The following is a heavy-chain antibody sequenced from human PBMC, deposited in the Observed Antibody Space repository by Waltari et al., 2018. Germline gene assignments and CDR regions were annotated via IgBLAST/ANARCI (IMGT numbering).Heavy chain of an antibody. CDR2: ISGNNGDT. J-gene: IGHJ4*02. CDR1: GYTFSTFG. CDR3: ARGPSFLSAYSSGWPHFDN. V-gene: IGHV1-18*01. Sequence: QVQLVQSGPDVKKPGASVKVSCKASGYTFSTFGISWVRQAPGQGPEWMGWISGNNGDTSYAQKFQGRVTMTTDTPTNTAYMELRSLRSDDTAVYYCARGPSFLSAYSSGWPHFDNWGQGTLVTVSS. D-gene: IGHD6-19*01.